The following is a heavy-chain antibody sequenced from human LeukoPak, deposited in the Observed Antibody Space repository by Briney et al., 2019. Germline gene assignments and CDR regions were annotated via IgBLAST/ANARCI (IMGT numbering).Heavy chain of an antibody. D-gene: IGHD6-19*01. Sequence: WVSLRLSCAASGFTFSSYAMSWVRQAPGKGLEWVSAISDSGGSTYYADSVKGRFTISRDNAKNSLYLQMNSLRAEDTAVYYCARDPRYSSGWGGYFDYWGQGTLVTVSS. CDR2: ISDSGGST. V-gene: IGHV3-23*01. CDR3: ARDPRYSSGWGGYFDY. J-gene: IGHJ4*02. CDR1: GFTFSSYA.